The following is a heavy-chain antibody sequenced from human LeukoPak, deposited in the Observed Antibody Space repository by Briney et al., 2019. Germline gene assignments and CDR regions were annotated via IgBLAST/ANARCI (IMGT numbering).Heavy chain of an antibody. Sequence: GGSLRVSCSVSGFAFSTYVMHWVRQAPGKGLEYVAAISSNGDNTYYADSVKGRFTISRDNSKNTLYLQMSSLRADDTAVYYCVRGTGYWGQGTLVTVSS. J-gene: IGHJ4*02. CDR1: GFAFSTYV. CDR2: ISSNGDNT. V-gene: IGHV3-64D*06. CDR3: VRGTGY.